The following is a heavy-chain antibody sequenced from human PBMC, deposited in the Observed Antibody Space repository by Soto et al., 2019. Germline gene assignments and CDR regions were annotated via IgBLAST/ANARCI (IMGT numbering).Heavy chain of an antibody. CDR1: GGSISSSNW. J-gene: IGHJ3*01. V-gene: IGHV4-4*02. D-gene: IGHD3-22*01. Sequence: PSETLSLTCVVSGGSISSSNWCSWVRQPPGKGLEWFGGIHHSGTTNYDPSLESLVTISVGKSRNQFSLKLNSVTAADTAVYFCATLGRHGYNYASSSYYYRRFDVWGQGTMVTVSS. CDR2: IHHSGTT. CDR3: ATLGRHGYNYASSSYYYRRFDV.